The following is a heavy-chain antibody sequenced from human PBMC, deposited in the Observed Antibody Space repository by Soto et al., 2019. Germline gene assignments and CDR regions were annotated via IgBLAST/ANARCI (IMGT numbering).Heavy chain of an antibody. Sequence: QVQLVQSGAEVKKPGSSVKVSCKASGGTFSSYTISWVRQAPGQGLEWMGRIIPILGIANYAQKFQGRVTITADKSTSTAYRELSSLRSEDTAVYYCARDLEESNWNYLVNWFDPWGQGTLVTVSS. CDR3: ARDLEESNWNYLVNWFDP. D-gene: IGHD1-7*01. J-gene: IGHJ5*02. CDR1: GGTFSSYT. V-gene: IGHV1-69*08. CDR2: IIPILGIA.